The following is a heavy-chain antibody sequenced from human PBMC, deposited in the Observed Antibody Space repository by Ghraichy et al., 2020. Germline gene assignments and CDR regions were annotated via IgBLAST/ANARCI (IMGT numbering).Heavy chain of an antibody. J-gene: IGHJ6*03. CDR1: GYSFTGYD. D-gene: IGHD1-14*01. CDR2: INPNRGNI. Sequence: ASVKVSCKASGYSFTGYDINWVRQATGQGLEWMGCINPNRGNIFYAQKFQGRVIVTRDISVSTVYMELTSLRSEDTAVYYCVRGPPPDTYQYYMDVWGKGTTVIVSS. CDR3: VRGPPPDTYQYYMDV. V-gene: IGHV1-8*01.